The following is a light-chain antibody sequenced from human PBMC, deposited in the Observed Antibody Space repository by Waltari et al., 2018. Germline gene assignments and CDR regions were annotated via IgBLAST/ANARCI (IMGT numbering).Light chain of an antibody. V-gene: IGLV1-44*01. Sequence: QSVLTQPPSASGTPGQRVTISCSGSSSNIGSNVVNWHRQVPGAAPPLPIYSNNQRPSGFPARFSASKSGTSAALAISGLQSDDEADYYCVAWDDTVNGLVFGAGTKLTVL. J-gene: IGLJ2*01. CDR2: SNN. CDR1: SSNIGSNV. CDR3: VAWDDTVNGLV.